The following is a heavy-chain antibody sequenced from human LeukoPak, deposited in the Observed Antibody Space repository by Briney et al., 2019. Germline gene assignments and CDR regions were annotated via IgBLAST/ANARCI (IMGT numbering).Heavy chain of an antibody. J-gene: IGHJ5*02. CDR2: INHSGST. V-gene: IGHV4-34*01. CDR1: GGSFSGYY. D-gene: IGHD6-13*01. Sequence: SETPSLTCAVYGGSFSGYYWSWIRQPPGKGLEWIGEINHSGSTNYNPSLKSRVTISVDTSKNQFSLKLSSVTAAGTAVYYCACSSWYVESWFDPWGQGTLVTVSS. CDR3: ACSSWYVESWFDP.